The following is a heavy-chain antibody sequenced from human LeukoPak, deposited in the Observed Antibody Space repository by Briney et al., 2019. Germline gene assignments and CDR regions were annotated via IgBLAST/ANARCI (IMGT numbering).Heavy chain of an antibody. CDR1: RLTSSDLL. J-gene: IGHJ6*02. CDR3: VREYFYGMDV. CDR2: SRTKGDRYSK. V-gene: IGHV3-72*01. Sequence: GPLSLSCPPPRLTSSDLLMTWARQAPGKGLEWAGISRTKGDRYSKEYAASVRGRFSILRDESKNSAYLQMNSLRTEDTAVYFCVREYFYGMDVWGQGTTVTVSS.